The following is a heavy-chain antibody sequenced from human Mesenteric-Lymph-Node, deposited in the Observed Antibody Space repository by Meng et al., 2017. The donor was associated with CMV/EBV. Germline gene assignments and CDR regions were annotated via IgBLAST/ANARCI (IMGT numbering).Heavy chain of an antibody. CDR2: LSLSFNVT. Sequence: GESLKISCAASGFIVSTYDLSWVRQAPGKGLEWISYLSLSFNVTHYADSVKGRFTISRDDAKNLLYLQMNSLTVEGTAVYYCARVVRRGYGMDVWGQGTTVTVSS. J-gene: IGHJ6*02. CDR3: ARVVRRGYGMDV. V-gene: IGHV3-48*03. CDR1: GFIVSTYD.